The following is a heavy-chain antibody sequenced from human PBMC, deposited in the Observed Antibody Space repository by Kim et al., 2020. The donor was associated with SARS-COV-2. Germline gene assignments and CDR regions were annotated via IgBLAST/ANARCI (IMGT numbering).Heavy chain of an antibody. CDR2: IYYSGST. J-gene: IGHJ4*02. Sequence: SETLSLTCTVSGGSISSSSYYWGWIRQPPGKGLEWIGSIYYSGSTYYNPSLKSRVTISVDTSKNQFSLKLSSVTAADTAVYYCARLSRFYGATDYWGQGTLVTVSS. CDR3: ARLSRFYGATDY. V-gene: IGHV4-39*01. CDR1: GGSISSSSYY. D-gene: IGHD4-17*01.